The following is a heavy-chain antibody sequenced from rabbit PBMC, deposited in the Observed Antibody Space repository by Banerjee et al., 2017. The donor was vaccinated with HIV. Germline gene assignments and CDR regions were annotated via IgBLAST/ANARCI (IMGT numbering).Heavy chain of an antibody. CDR2: INTGSGNT. V-gene: IGHV1S45*01. Sequence: QEQLKETGGGLVQPGGSLTLSCKASGFSFSSSYYMCWVRQAPGKGPEWIGYINTGSGNTYYANWAKGRFTISKTSSTTVTLQMTSLTAADTASYFCARTPYAGYGGINLHLWGQGTLVTVS. CDR1: GFSFSSSYY. J-gene: IGHJ3*01. CDR3: ARTPYAGYGGINLHL. D-gene: IGHD7-1*01.